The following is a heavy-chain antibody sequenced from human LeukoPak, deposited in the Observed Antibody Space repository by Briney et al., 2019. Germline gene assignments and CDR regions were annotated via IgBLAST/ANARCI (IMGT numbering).Heavy chain of an antibody. CDR2: IYPGDSDT. J-gene: IGHJ4*02. CDR3: ARHFRSNGDYGPPDY. D-gene: IGHD4-17*01. Sequence: GESLKISCKGSGYSITSYWIAWVRQIPGKGLEWIGIIYPGDSDTRYSPSFQGQVTISAAKSISTAYLQWSSLKASDTAMYYCARHFRSNGDYGPPDYWGQGTLVTVSS. V-gene: IGHV5-51*01. CDR1: GYSITSYW.